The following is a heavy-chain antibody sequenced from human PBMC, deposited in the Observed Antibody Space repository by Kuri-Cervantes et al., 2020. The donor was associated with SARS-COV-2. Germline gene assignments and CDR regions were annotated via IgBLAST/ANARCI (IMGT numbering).Heavy chain of an antibody. J-gene: IGHJ4*02. CDR2: IWYDGSNK. Sequence: SCKASGGTFSSYGMHWVRQAPGKGLEWVAVIWYDGSNKYYADSVKGRFTISRDNSKNTLYLQMNSLRAEDTAVYYCARDRLYCSGGSCYLPDYWGQGTLVTVSS. CDR3: ARDRLYCSGGSCYLPDY. V-gene: IGHV3-33*01. D-gene: IGHD2-15*01. CDR1: GGTFSSYG.